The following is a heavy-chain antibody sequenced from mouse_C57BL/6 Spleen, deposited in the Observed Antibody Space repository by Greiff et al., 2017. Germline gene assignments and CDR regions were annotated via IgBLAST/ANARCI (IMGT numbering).Heavy chain of an antibody. Sequence: QVQLQQPGAELVKPGASVKMSCKASGYTFTSYWLTWVKQRPGHGLEWIGDIYPGSGSTNYNEKFKSKATLTVDTSSSTAYMQLSSLTSEDSAVYSCARGEVLCDYFWYFDVWGTGTTVTVAS. CDR3: ARGEVLCDYFWYFDV. J-gene: IGHJ1*03. CDR2: IYPGSGST. V-gene: IGHV1-55*01. CDR1: GYTFTSYW. D-gene: IGHD2-4*01.